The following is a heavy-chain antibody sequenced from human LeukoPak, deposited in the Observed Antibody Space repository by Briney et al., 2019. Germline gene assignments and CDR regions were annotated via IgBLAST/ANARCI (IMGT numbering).Heavy chain of an antibody. J-gene: IGHJ4*02. CDR3: ARGRSIAYYDSGSYSARDY. Sequence: EASVKVSCKASGYTFTSYDINWVRQATGQGLEWMGWMNPNSGNTGYAQKFQGRVTMTRNTSISTAYMELSSLGSEDTAVYYCARGRSIAYYDSGSYSARDYWGQGTLVTVSS. D-gene: IGHD3-10*01. V-gene: IGHV1-8*01. CDR1: GYTFTSYD. CDR2: MNPNSGNT.